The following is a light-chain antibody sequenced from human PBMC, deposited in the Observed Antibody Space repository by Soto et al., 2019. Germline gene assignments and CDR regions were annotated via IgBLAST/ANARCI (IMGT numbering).Light chain of an antibody. Sequence: QSALTQPASVSGSPGQSITISCTGTSSDVGGYNFVSWYQQYIGKAPKLILYEVSKRPSGVSNRFSGSKSGNTASLTISGLQAEDEADYHCSSYTSTNTLLFVGGTKLTVL. CDR1: SSDVGGYNF. CDR3: SSYTSTNTLL. J-gene: IGLJ2*01. V-gene: IGLV2-14*01. CDR2: EVS.